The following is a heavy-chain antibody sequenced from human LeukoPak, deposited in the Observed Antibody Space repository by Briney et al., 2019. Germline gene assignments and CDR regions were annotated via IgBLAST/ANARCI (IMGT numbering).Heavy chain of an antibody. J-gene: IGHJ4*02. Sequence: PGGSLRLSCAASGFTFSSYWMSWVRQAPGKGLEWVANIKQDGSEKYYVDSVKGRFTISRDNAKNSLYLQMNSLRGEDTAVYYCARGLDGSGSYYDSPLDYWGQGNLVTVSS. D-gene: IGHD3-10*01. CDR2: IKQDGSEK. CDR1: GFTFSSYW. CDR3: ARGLDGSGSYYDSPLDY. V-gene: IGHV3-7*02.